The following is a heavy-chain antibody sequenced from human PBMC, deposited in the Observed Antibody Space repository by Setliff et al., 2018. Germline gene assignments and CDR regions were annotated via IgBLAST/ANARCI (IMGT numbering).Heavy chain of an antibody. D-gene: IGHD6-19*01. V-gene: IGHV5-51*01. CDR2: IYPGDSET. J-gene: IGHJ4*02. Sequence: PGESLKISCKGSGYSFSRHWIGWGRQKPGKGLEWVGIIYPGDSETRYSPSFQGQVTMSADKSISTAYLQWSGLKASDTAIYYCARRTGFAVAGFDHWGQGTLVTVSS. CDR1: GYSFSRHW. CDR3: ARRTGFAVAGFDH.